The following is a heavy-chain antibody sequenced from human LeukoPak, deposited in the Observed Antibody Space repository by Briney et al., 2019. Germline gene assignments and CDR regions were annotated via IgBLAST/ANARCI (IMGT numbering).Heavy chain of an antibody. Sequence: ASVKVSCKASGYTFTTYGISWVRQAPGHGLEWMGWINTYNGNTNYAQKVQGRVTMTTDTSTSTAYMELRSLRSGDTAVYYCARDPGTRVVDPWGQGTLVTVSS. D-gene: IGHD2-2*01. J-gene: IGHJ5*02. CDR3: ARDPGTRVVDP. CDR1: GYTFTTYG. CDR2: INTYNGNT. V-gene: IGHV1-18*01.